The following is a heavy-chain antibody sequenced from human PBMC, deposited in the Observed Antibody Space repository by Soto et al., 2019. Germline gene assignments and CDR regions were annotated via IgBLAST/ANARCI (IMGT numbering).Heavy chain of an antibody. CDR1: GGSVSSGSYY. J-gene: IGHJ4*02. Sequence: SETLSLTCTVSGGSVSSGSYYWSWIRQPPGKGLEWIGYIYYSGSTNYNPSLKSRVTISVDTSKNQFSLKLSSVTAADTAVYYCARVRGGYYYTLDYWGQGTLVTVSS. CDR3: ARVRGGYYYTLDY. V-gene: IGHV4-61*01. D-gene: IGHD3-22*01. CDR2: IYYSGST.